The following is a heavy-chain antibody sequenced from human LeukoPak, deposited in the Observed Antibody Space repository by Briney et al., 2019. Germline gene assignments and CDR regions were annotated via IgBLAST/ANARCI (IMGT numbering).Heavy chain of an antibody. D-gene: IGHD2-2*01. CDR3: ARQFYCSSTSCPNWFDP. CDR1: GYSISSGYY. J-gene: IGHJ5*02. V-gene: IGHV4-38-2*01. CDR2: IYHSGST. Sequence: SETLSLTCAVSGYSISSGYYWGWIRQPPGKGLEWIGSIYHSGSTYYNPSLKSRVTISVDASKSQFSLKLSSVTAADTAVYYCARQFYCSSTSCPNWFDPWGQGTLVTVSS.